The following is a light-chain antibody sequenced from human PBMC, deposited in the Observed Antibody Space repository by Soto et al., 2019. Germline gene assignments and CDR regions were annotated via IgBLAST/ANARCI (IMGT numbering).Light chain of an antibody. V-gene: IGKV3-15*01. CDR3: QQYNNWPPWT. CDR2: GAS. CDR1: QSVSSN. J-gene: IGKJ1*01. Sequence: EIVMTQSPAILSVSPGERATLSCRASQSVSSNLAWYQQKPGQTPRLLIYGASTRATGIPARFSGSWSGTEFTLTISSLQSEDFAVYYCQQYNNWPPWTFGQGTMVDIK.